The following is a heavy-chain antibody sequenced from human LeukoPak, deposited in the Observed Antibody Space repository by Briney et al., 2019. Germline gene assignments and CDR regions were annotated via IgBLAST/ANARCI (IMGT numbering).Heavy chain of an antibody. V-gene: IGHV3-21*06. CDR2: ISSSSSYI. J-gene: IGHJ4*02. D-gene: IGHD3-16*01. Sequence: GGSLRLSCAASGFTFSSYSMNWVRQAPGKGLEWVSSISSSSSYIYYADSVKGRFTISRDNAKSSLDLEMNSLRAEDTAVYYCARAMSTFGGVRNYFDSWGQGALVTVSS. CDR1: GFTFSSYS. CDR3: ARAMSTFGGVRNYFDS.